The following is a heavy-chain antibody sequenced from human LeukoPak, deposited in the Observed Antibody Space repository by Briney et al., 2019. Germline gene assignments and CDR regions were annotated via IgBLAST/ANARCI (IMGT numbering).Heavy chain of an antibody. D-gene: IGHD3-9*01. J-gene: IGHJ5*02. CDR2: IYYSGST. CDR3: ARDILTGYSNWFDP. V-gene: IGHV4-59*01. CDR1: GGSISSYY. Sequence: SETLSLTCTVSGGSISSYYWSWIRQPPGKGLEWIGYIYYSGSTNYNHSLKSRVTISVDMSKNQFSLKLSSVTAADTAVYYCARDILTGYSNWFDPWGQGTLVTVSS.